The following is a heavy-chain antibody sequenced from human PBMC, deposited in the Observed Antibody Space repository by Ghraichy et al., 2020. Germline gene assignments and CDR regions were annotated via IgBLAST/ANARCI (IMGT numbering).Heavy chain of an antibody. J-gene: IGHJ6*02. V-gene: IGHV3-30*03. CDR2: ISFDGSNK. D-gene: IGHD3-9*01. CDR3: NVEAVDSEDYYYGMDV. Sequence: GGSLRLSCAASGFIFSSYAMHWVRQAPGKGLVWVASISFDGSNKYYGDSVKGRFTISRDNSKNTVYIQMNSLTAEDTAVYYCNVEAVDSEDYYYGMDVWGQGTTVTVSS. CDR1: GFIFSSYA.